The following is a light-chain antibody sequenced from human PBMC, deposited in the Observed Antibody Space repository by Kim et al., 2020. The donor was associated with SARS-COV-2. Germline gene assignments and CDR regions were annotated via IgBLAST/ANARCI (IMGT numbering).Light chain of an antibody. Sequence: ALGLRVRITCQGHSLCSDYGSWYQQGPGQAPIIFVYDKSNRPTAIPDRCSSSSTRDTASLTIAGTQADDESDYYCNSRSGNDNVVFGGGTQLTVL. CDR3: NSRSGNDNVV. CDR2: DKS. J-gene: IGLJ2*01. CDR1: SLCSDY. V-gene: IGLV3-19*01.